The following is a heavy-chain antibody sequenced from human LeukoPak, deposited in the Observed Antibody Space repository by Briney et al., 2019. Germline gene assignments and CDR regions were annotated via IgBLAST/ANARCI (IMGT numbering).Heavy chain of an antibody. D-gene: IGHD5-24*01. CDR1: GYTLTELS. Sequence: ASVKVSCKVSGYTLTELSMHWVRQAPGKGLEWVSALSGSGNATYYADFVRGRFTISRDNSKNILYLQMNSLLAEDTAVYFCASQMAATSHWGQGILVTVSS. V-gene: IGHV3-23*01. J-gene: IGHJ4*02. CDR2: LSGSGNAT. CDR3: ASQMAATSH.